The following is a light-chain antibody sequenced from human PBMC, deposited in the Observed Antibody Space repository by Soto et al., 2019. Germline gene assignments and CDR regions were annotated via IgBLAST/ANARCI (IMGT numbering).Light chain of an antibody. CDR1: QSIRY. V-gene: IGKV1-39*01. J-gene: IGKJ4*02. CDR3: QQRDRGPIT. Sequence: DIQMTQSPSSLSASVGDRVTITCRASQSIRYLNWYQQIPGKAPKLLISDASILQSGVPSRFSGSGSGTEFSLTINTLQREDFATYYCQQRDRGPITFGGGTKVEIK. CDR2: DAS.